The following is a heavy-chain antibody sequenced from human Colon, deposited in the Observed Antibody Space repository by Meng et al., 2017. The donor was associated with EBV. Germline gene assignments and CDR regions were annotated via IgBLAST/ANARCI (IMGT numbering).Heavy chain of an antibody. J-gene: IGHJ1*01. Sequence: EVLLVEPGGGLVHSWGSLRFAFAALGLTFRSYLSHWVCQGPGPGLVWVSRINGDGSSKSYADSVKGRFTISRDNAKNALYLQMNNLKPEDTAMYYCTRVGDYAYKDWGQGTLVTVSS. V-gene: IGHV3-74*02. CDR3: TRVGDYAYKD. CDR2: INGDGSSK. CDR1: GLTFRSYL. D-gene: IGHD4-17*01.